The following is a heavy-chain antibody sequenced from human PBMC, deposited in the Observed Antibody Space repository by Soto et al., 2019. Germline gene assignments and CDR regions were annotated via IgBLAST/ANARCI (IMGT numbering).Heavy chain of an antibody. CDR3: ARGVLYDFWSGYRFDY. J-gene: IGHJ4*01. Sequence: ASVKVSCKASGYTFTGYYMHWVRQAPVQGLEWMGWINPNSGGTNYAQKFQGWVTMTRDTSISTAYMELSRLRSDDTAVYYCARGVLYDFWSGYRFDYSAQGTLVTVSS. CDR2: INPNSGGT. D-gene: IGHD3-3*01. V-gene: IGHV1-2*04. CDR1: GYTFTGYY.